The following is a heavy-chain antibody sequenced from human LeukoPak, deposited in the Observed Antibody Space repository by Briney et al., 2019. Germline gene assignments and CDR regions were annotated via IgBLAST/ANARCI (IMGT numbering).Heavy chain of an antibody. V-gene: IGHV3-64*01. Sequence: GGSLRLSYAASGFTFNTYAMHWVRQALGKGLEYVSAISPNGGTTYYASSVKGRFTISRDNSKNTLYLQMGSLRAEDMAVYYCARAICSSTSCYIDYWGQGTLVTVSS. CDR2: ISPNGGTT. CDR1: GFTFNTYA. D-gene: IGHD2-2*02. J-gene: IGHJ4*02. CDR3: ARAICSSTSCYIDY.